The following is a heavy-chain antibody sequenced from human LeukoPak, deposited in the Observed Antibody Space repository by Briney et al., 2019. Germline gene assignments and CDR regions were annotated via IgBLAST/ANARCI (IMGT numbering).Heavy chain of an antibody. J-gene: IGHJ3*02. D-gene: IGHD3-22*01. Sequence: ASVKVSCKASGYTFTGYYMHWVRQAPGQGLEWMGWINPNSGGASYAQKFQGRVTMTRDTSITTAYMELSRLRSDDTAVYYCARSPAYSSGYSAAFDIWGQGTMVTVSS. V-gene: IGHV1-2*02. CDR2: INPNSGGA. CDR1: GYTFTGYY. CDR3: ARSPAYSSGYSAAFDI.